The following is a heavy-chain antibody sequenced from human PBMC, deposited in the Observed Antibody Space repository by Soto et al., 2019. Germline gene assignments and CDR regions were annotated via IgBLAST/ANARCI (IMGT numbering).Heavy chain of an antibody. D-gene: IGHD2-8*02. V-gene: IGHV1-69*13. CDR1: GGTFSSYA. Sequence: ASVKVSCKASGGTFSSYASRWVRQAPGQGLEWMGGIIPIFGTANYAQKFQGRVTITADESTSTAYMELSSLRSEDTAVYYCARLGKGKVLASYYYYGMDVWGQGTTVTVSS. CDR2: IIPIFGTA. J-gene: IGHJ6*02. CDR3: ARLGKGKVLASYYYYGMDV.